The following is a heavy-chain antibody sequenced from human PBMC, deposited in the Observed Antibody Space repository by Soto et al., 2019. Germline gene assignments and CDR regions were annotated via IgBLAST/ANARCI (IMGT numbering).Heavy chain of an antibody. CDR1: GGSFSGYY. V-gene: IGHV4-34*01. J-gene: IGHJ6*02. CDR3: ARLWFGELLTYYYGMDV. Sequence: SETLSLTCAVYGGSFSGYYWSWIRQPPGKGLEWIGEINHSGSTNFNPSLKSRVTISVDTSKNQFSLKLSSVTAADTAVYYCARLWFGELLTYYYGMDVWGQGTTVTVSS. CDR2: INHSGST. D-gene: IGHD3-10*01.